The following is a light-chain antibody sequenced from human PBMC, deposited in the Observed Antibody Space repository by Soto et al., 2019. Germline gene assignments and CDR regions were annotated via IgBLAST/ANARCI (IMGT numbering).Light chain of an antibody. CDR2: SNN. CDR1: SSNIGRNT. V-gene: IGLV1-44*01. Sequence: QSVLTQPPSASGTPGQRVTISCSGSSSNIGRNTVNWYQQLPGTAPKVLIYSNNQRPSGVPDRLSGSKSGTSASLAISGLQSEDEADYYCAARDDSLNAVVFGGGTKVTVL. CDR3: AARDDSLNAVV. J-gene: IGLJ2*01.